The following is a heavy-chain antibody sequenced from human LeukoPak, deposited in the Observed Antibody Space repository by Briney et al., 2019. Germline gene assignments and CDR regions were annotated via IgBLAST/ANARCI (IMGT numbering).Heavy chain of an antibody. Sequence: GGSLRLSCAASGFTVTSNYMSWVRQAPGKGLEWVSVIYSGGSTYYSDSVKGRFTISTDNSKNTPYLQMNSLRAEDTAVYYCARGGERLAATRYWGQGTLVTVSS. CDR3: ARGGERLAATRY. CDR2: IYSGGST. J-gene: IGHJ4*02. V-gene: IGHV3-66*01. D-gene: IGHD6-13*01. CDR1: GFTVTSNY.